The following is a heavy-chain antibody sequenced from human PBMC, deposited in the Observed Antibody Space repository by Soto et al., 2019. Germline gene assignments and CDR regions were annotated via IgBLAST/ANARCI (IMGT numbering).Heavy chain of an antibody. Sequence: VQLVESGGGLVQPGGSLRLSCTASGLTFSSYWMTWVRQAPGKGLEWVANINEDGSAKYYVDSVKGRFTISRDNAENSLYLQMNSLRVEDTAVYYCASGGHVDYCGQGTLVTFSS. CDR3: ASGGHVDY. V-gene: IGHV3-7*01. CDR2: INEDGSAK. CDR1: GLTFSSYW. D-gene: IGHD3-16*01. J-gene: IGHJ4*02.